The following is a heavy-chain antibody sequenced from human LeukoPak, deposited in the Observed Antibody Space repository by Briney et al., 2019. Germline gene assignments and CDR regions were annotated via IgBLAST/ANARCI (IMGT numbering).Heavy chain of an antibody. Sequence: GGSLRLSCTASGFTLSPYWMHWVRQAPGKGLVWVSRIKPDGTDTRYADSVKGRFTISRDNANNTLYLQMNSLRAEDTAVYYCARDDLRFGQLCPFDLWGRGTLVTVSS. CDR3: ARDDLRFGQLCPFDL. CDR1: GFTLSPYW. CDR2: IKPDGTDT. D-gene: IGHD3-10*01. J-gene: IGHJ2*01. V-gene: IGHV3-74*01.